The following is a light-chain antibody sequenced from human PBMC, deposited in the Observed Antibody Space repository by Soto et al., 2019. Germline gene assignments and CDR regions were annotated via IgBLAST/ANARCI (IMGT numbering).Light chain of an antibody. V-gene: IGLV2-14*01. Sequence: QSALTQPASVSGSPGQSITISCTGTSSDVGGYNYVSWYQQHPGKAPKLMIYEVSNRPSGVSNRFSGSKSANTASLTISGLQAEDEADYYCSSYTSSNVWVFGGGTKVTVL. CDR1: SSDVGGYNY. CDR3: SSYTSSNVWV. CDR2: EVS. J-gene: IGLJ3*02.